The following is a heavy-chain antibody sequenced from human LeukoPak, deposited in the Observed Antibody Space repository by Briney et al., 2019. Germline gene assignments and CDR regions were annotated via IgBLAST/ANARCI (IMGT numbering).Heavy chain of an antibody. CDR1: GFTFSSYW. J-gene: IGHJ3*02. D-gene: IGHD1-1*01. Sequence: GGSLRLSCAASGFTFSSYWMHWVRQAPGKGLEWVSAIGGGGSDTRYTDSVMGRFTLSRDISRNILYLQMNSPRAEDTAIYFCAKDVFHWAFDIWGQGTMVTVSA. CDR3: AKDVFHWAFDI. CDR2: IGGGGSDT. V-gene: IGHV3-23*01.